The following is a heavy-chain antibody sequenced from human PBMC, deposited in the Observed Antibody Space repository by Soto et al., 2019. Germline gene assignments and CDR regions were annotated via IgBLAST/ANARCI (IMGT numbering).Heavy chain of an antibody. D-gene: IGHD3-22*01. J-gene: IGHJ6*02. CDR2: TIPMFGTP. CDR1: GGTFSKYA. V-gene: IGHV1-69*01. Sequence: QVQLVQSGAEMQQPGASVRVSCKASGGTFSKYAFSWVRQAPGQGLEWLGGTIPMFGTPNYAQKFQGRVAISADASTATGDMELSSLGSEDTAGYFCARPLPDRNFHYGMAVWGQGNTVHVSS. CDR3: ARPLPDRNFHYGMAV.